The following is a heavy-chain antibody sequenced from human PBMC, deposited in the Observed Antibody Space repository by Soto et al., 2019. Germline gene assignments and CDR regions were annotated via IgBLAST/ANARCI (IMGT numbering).Heavy chain of an antibody. CDR2: IKSKTDGGTT. CDR1: GFTFSNAW. V-gene: IGHV3-15*01. Sequence: AASLRLSCAASGFTFSNAWMSWVRQAPGKGLKWVVRIKSKTDGGTTDYAAPVKGRFTISRDDSKNTLYLQMNSLKTEDTAVYYCTTEGRFWSGYFFYYGMDVWGQGTTVTVSS. J-gene: IGHJ6*02. CDR3: TTEGRFWSGYFFYYGMDV. D-gene: IGHD3-3*01.